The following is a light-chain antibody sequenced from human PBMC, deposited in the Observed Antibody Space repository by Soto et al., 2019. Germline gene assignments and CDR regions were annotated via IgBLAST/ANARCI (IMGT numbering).Light chain of an antibody. CDR1: SSNIGSNY. Sequence: QSVLTQPPSASGTLGQRVTISCSGSSSNIGSNYVSWYQQLPGTAPKLLIYRNNQRPSGVPHRFSGSKSGTSASLAISGLRSEDEADYYCAAWDDSLSGWVFGGGTKVTVL. J-gene: IGLJ3*02. V-gene: IGLV1-47*01. CDR3: AAWDDSLSGWV. CDR2: RNN.